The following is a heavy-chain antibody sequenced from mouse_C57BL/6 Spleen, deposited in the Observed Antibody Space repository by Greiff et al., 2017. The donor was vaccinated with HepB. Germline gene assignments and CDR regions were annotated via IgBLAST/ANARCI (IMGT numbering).Heavy chain of an antibody. D-gene: IGHD3-2*02. CDR2: INPNNGGT. CDR3: ARQLRLLFAY. Sequence: EVHLVESGPELVKPGASVKMSCKASGYTFTDYNMHWVKQSHGKSLEWIGYINPNNGGTSYNQKFKGKATLTVNKSSSTAYMELRSLTSEDSAVYYCARQLRLLFAYWGQGTLVTVSA. V-gene: IGHV1-22*01. J-gene: IGHJ3*01. CDR1: GYTFTDYN.